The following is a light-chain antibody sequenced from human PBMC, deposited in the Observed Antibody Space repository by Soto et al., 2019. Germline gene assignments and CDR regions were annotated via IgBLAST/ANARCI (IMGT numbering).Light chain of an antibody. CDR3: QQYNIYPLT. J-gene: IGKJ4*01. CDR2: AAS. V-gene: IGKV1D-16*01. CDR1: QDINSY. Sequence: DVQTTQSPSSLSASVGDRVTITCRASQDINSYLAWYQQKPGNAPKSLIYAASSLQTGVPSRFSGSESGTDFTRTISNLQPEDSATYYCQQYNIYPLTFGGGTKVEIK.